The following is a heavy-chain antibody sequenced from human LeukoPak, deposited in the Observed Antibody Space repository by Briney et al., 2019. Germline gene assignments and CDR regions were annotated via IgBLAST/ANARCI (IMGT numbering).Heavy chain of an antibody. D-gene: IGHD2-2*03. V-gene: IGHV3-23*01. CDR1: GLTFSSYA. CDR2: ISGSGGST. CDR3: AKHGYCSGISCFFDF. J-gene: IGHJ4*02. Sequence: PGWSLRLSCAASGLTFSSYAMSWVRQAPGKGLEWVSAISGSGGSTYYADSVKGRFTISRDNSKNTLYLQMNSLRAEDTAVYYCAKHGYCSGISCFFDFWGQGTLVTVSS.